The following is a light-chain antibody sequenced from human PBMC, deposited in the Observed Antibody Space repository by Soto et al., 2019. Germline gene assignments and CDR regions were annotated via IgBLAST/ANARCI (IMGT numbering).Light chain of an antibody. V-gene: IGKV2-28*01. J-gene: IGKJ4*01. CDR2: LGS. CDR3: MQAIETPLT. Sequence: DIVMTQSPLSLPVTPGEPASISCRSSQSLLHDNGFNFLNWYLQKPGQSPQLLISLGSSGASVVPGRCSGSASGRDFTLLISRVDAEDVGVFCCMQAIETPLTFGGGTKVEIK. CDR1: QSLLHDNGFNF.